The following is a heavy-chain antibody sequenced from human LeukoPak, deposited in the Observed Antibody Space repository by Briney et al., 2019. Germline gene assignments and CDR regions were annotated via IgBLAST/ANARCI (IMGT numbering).Heavy chain of an antibody. CDR1: GFTFSSYA. CDR3: ARVCRVWEYRAVAGYFDY. V-gene: IGHV3-30-3*01. D-gene: IGHD6-19*01. CDR2: ISYDGSNK. Sequence: PGGSLRLSCAASGFTFSSYAMHWVRQAPGKGLERVAVISYDGSNKYYADSVKGRFTISRDNSKNTLYLQMNSLRAEDTAVYYCARVCRVWEYRAVAGYFDYWGQGTLVTVSS. J-gene: IGHJ4*02.